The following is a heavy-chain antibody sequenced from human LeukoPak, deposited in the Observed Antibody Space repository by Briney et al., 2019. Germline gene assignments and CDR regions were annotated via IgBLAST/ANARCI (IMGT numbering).Heavy chain of an antibody. CDR3: ARADISGYYLNSDAFDI. CDR1: GFTVSSNY. D-gene: IGHD3-22*01. J-gene: IGHJ3*02. Sequence: GGSLRLSCAASGFTVSSNYMSWVRQAPGKGLEWVSVIYSGGSTYYADSVKGRFTISRDNSKNTLYLQMNSLRAEDTAVYYCARADISGYYLNSDAFDIWGQGTMVTVSS. V-gene: IGHV3-53*01. CDR2: IYSGGST.